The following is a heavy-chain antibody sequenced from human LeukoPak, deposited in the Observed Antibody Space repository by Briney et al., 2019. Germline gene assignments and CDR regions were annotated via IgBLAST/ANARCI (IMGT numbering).Heavy chain of an antibody. CDR3: ASFSLGSSGWYWFDP. CDR2: ISAYNGNT. J-gene: IGHJ5*02. V-gene: IGHV1-18*01. Sequence: ASVKVSCKASGYTFTSYGISWVRQAPGQGLEWMGWISAYNGNTNYAQKLQGRVTMTTDTSTSTAYMELRSLRSDDTAVYYCASFSLGSSGWYWFDPWGQGTLVTVSS. D-gene: IGHD6-19*01. CDR1: GYTFTSYG.